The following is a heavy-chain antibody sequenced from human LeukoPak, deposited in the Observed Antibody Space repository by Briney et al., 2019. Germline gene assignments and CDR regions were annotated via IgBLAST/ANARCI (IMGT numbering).Heavy chain of an antibody. CDR1: GNTHTELS. J-gene: IGHJ4*02. V-gene: IGHV1-24*01. CDR2: FAPEDGEA. D-gene: IGHD1-1*01. CDR3: TTGRRYQLYDY. Sequence: ASVKVSCKVFGNTHTELSMHWVRQAPGKGLESMGGFAPEDGEAIYAQQFQGRLTMTEDTSTDTAYMELSSLTSEDTAVYYCTTGRRYQLYDYWGQGTLVTVSS.